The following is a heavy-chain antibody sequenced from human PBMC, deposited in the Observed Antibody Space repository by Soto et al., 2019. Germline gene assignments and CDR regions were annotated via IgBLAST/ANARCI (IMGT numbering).Heavy chain of an antibody. Sequence: PGGSLRLSCAASGFNFRNYAMHWVRQAPGKGLEWVAVIWSDGSEKYYGASVKGRVTISRDNFKNTVSLQMNSLGVEDTAVYYCARGPYRNTYNWFDSWGQGTLVTVSS. J-gene: IGHJ5*02. D-gene: IGHD5-12*01. V-gene: IGHV3-33*01. CDR3: ARGPYRNTYNWFDS. CDR2: IWSDGSEK. CDR1: GFNFRNYA.